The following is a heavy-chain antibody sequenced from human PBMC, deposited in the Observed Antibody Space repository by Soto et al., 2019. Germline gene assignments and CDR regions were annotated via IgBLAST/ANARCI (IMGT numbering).Heavy chain of an antibody. J-gene: IGHJ4*02. Sequence: EVQLLESGGALVQSGGSLRLSCAVSGFTFSSYAMSWVRQAPGKGLEWVSAISGSGGTTYYADSVKGRFTISRDNSKNTLYLQMNSLRAEDTAVYYCAKDPRMATVTTDYLDYWGQGTLVTVSS. CDR3: AKDPRMATVTTDYLDY. V-gene: IGHV3-23*01. CDR2: ISGSGGTT. D-gene: IGHD4-17*01. CDR1: GFTFSSYA.